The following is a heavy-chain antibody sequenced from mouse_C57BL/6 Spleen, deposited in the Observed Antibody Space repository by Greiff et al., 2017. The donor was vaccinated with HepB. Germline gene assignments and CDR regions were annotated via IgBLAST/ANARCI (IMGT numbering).Heavy chain of an antibody. CDR3: ARRYDYDRAMDY. CDR1: GFTFSDYG. Sequence: EVKVVESGGGLVKPGGSLKLSCAASGFTFSDYGMHWVRQAPEKGLEWVAYISSGSSTIYYADTVKGRFTISRDNAKNTLFLQMTSLRSEDTAMYYCARRYDYDRAMDYWGQGTSVTVSS. V-gene: IGHV5-17*01. D-gene: IGHD2-4*01. CDR2: ISSGSSTI. J-gene: IGHJ4*01.